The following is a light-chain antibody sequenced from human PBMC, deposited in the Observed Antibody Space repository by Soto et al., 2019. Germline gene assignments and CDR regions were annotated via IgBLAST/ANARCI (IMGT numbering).Light chain of an antibody. J-gene: IGLJ2*01. Sequence: QSVLTQPASVSGSPGQSITISCTGTSSDVGGYNYVSWYQQHPGKAPKLMIYDVSNRPSGVSNRFSGSKSGNTASLTISGLQAEDEADYYCSSYKISSTPVVFGGGTKLTVL. CDR3: SSYKISSTPVV. CDR1: SSDVGGYNY. CDR2: DVS. V-gene: IGLV2-14*01.